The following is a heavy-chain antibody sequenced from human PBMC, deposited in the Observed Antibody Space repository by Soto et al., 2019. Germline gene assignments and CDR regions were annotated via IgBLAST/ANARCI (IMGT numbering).Heavy chain of an antibody. CDR1: GFTLSTYA. Sequence: QVHLVESGGGVVQPGRSLRLSCAASGFTLSTYAMHWVRQAPGRGLEWVAVISYDGNNKYYADSVKGRVTISRDNSKNTLYLQMNSLRPDDTSVYYCTRDQMRTGTNGDFTYGDSDFGPFDIWGQGTKVTVAS. J-gene: IGHJ3*02. CDR2: ISYDGNNK. V-gene: IGHV3-30-3*01. CDR3: TRDQMRTGTNGDFTYGDSDFGPFDI. D-gene: IGHD4-17*01.